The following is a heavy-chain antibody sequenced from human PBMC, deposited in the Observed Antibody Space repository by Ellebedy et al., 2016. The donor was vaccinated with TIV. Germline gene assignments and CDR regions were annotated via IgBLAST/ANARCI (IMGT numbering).Heavy chain of an antibody. CDR3: ARGAQLRYPDF. D-gene: IGHD3-9*01. V-gene: IGHV3-21*01. CDR1: DFTFSDYS. Sequence: GESLKISCAASDFTFSDYSMIWVRQAPGKGLEWVSSVSSSGTYTYYVDSVRGRFTISRDNAKKSLNLQMNSLRAEDTAVYYCARGAQLRYPDFWGQGTLVTVSS. J-gene: IGHJ4*02. CDR2: VSSSGTYT.